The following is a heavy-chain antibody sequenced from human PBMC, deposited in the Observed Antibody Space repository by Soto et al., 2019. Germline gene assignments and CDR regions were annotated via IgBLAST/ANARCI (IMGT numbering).Heavy chain of an antibody. CDR3: ARDHQLELSLFDP. V-gene: IGHV4-31*03. J-gene: IGHJ5*02. Sequence: SETLSLTCTVSGGSISSGGYYWSWIRQHPGKGLEWIGYIYYSGSTYYNPSLKSRVTISVDTSKNQFSLKLSSVTAADTAVYYCARDHQLELSLFDPWGQGTLVTVSS. CDR1: GGSISSGGYY. D-gene: IGHD1-26*01. CDR2: IYYSGST.